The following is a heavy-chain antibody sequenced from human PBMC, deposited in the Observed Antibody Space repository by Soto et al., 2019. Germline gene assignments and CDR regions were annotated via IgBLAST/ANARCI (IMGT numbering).Heavy chain of an antibody. V-gene: IGHV3-72*01. J-gene: IGHJ3*02. CDR1: GFTFSDHY. Sequence: VQLVESGGGLVQPGGSLRLSCAASGFTFSDHYMDWVRQAPGKGLEWVGRIRNKANSYSTQYAASVKGRFTISRDDSKTSLSLQMNSLKTEDTAVYYCTRVRISADESGRPFDIWGQGTVVTVSS. CDR2: IRNKANSYST. D-gene: IGHD2-15*01. CDR3: TRVRISADESGRPFDI.